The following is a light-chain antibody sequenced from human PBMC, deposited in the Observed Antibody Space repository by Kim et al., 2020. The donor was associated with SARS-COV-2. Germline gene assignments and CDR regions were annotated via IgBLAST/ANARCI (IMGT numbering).Light chain of an antibody. CDR3: QQLNNYPYT. Sequence: DIQLTKSPSFMSASVGDRVTITCRASQGISSYLAWYQQKPGKAPKLLIYAASTLQSGVPSRFSGSGSGTEFTLTISSLQPEDFATYYCQQLNNYPYTFGQGTKLEI. J-gene: IGKJ2*01. CDR1: QGISSY. V-gene: IGKV1-9*01. CDR2: AAS.